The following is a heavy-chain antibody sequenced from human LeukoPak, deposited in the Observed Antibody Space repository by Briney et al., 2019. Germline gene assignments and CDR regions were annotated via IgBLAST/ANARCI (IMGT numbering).Heavy chain of an antibody. D-gene: IGHD2-15*01. V-gene: IGHV4-30-4*01. CDR2: IYYSGST. CDR3: ARVVVVAPTPSCFDP. Sequence: SQTLSLTCTVSGGSISSGDYYWSWIRQPPGKGLEWIGYIYYSGSTYYNPSLKSRVTISVDTSKNQFSLKLSSVTAADTAVYYCARVVVVAPTPSCFDPWGQGTLVTVSS. CDR1: GGSISSGDYY. J-gene: IGHJ5*02.